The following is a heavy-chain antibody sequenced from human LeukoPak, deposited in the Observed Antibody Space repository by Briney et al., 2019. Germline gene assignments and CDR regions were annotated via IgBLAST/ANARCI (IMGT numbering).Heavy chain of an antibody. J-gene: IGHJ4*02. D-gene: IGHD4-17*01. CDR1: AFTFRTYG. CDR3: AKEIWPTVTTPGWTYFDY. Sequence: GESLRLSCATSAFTFRTYGMHWVRQAPGKGLEWVAFIRYDGSNKYYADSVKGRFTISRDNSKNTLYLQMNSLRAEDTAVYYCAKEIWPTVTTPGWTYFDYWGQGTLVTVSS. CDR2: IRYDGSNK. V-gene: IGHV3-30*02.